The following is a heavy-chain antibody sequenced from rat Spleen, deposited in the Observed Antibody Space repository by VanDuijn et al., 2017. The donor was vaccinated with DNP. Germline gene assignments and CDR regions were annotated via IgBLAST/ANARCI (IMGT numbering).Heavy chain of an antibody. CDR1: GFTFSDYY. J-gene: IGHJ2*01. CDR2: ITYDGSRT. Sequence: EVQLVESGGGLVQPGRSLKLSCAASGFTFSDYYMAWVRQAPTKGLEWVATITYDGSRTFYRDSVKGRFTISRDNGKSTLYLQMESLRSEDTATYYCAKDAFDYWGQGVMVTVSS. CDR3: AKDAFDY. V-gene: IGHV5-20*01.